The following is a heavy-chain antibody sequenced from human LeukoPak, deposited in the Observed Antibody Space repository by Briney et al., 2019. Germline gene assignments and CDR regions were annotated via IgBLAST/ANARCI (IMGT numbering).Heavy chain of an antibody. CDR3: AKGLGYCSSTSCSKLSYYYGMDV. J-gene: IGHJ6*02. Sequence: PGGSLRLSCAASGFTFDDYAMHWVRHAPGKGREWVSGISWNSGSIGYAASVKGRFTISRDNAKNSLYLQMNSLRAEDTALYYCAKGLGYCSSTSCSKLSYYYGMDVWGQGTTVTVSS. V-gene: IGHV3-9*01. CDR2: ISWNSGSI. CDR1: GFTFDDYA. D-gene: IGHD2-2*01.